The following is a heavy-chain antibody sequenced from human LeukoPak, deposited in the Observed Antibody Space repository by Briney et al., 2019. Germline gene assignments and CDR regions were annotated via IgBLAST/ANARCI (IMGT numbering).Heavy chain of an antibody. CDR1: GFTCSSYG. CDR2: IRYDGSNK. V-gene: IGHV3-30*02. J-gene: IGHJ4*02. CDR3: AKVLRGSYAGVSESDY. D-gene: IGHD1-26*01. Sequence: LAGGSLRLSCAASGFTCSSYGMHWVRQAPGKGLEWVAFIRYDGSNKYYADSVKGRFTISRDNSKNTLYLQMNSLRAEDTAVYYCAKVLRGSYAGVSESDYWGQGTLVTVSS.